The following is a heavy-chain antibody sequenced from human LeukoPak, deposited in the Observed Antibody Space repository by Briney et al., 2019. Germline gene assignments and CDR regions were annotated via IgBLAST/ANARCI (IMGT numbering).Heavy chain of an antibody. J-gene: IGHJ4*02. CDR3: ARVVHYGSGPAVG. D-gene: IGHD3-10*01. Sequence: GGSLRLSCAASAFSLSAYNMNWVRQAPGKGLEWVSSISYTGTYIYYADSVKGRFTISRDNAKNSVHLQMNSLRAEDTAVYYCARVVHYGSGPAVGWGQGTLVTVSS. CDR2: ISYTGTYI. CDR1: AFSLSAYN. V-gene: IGHV3-21*04.